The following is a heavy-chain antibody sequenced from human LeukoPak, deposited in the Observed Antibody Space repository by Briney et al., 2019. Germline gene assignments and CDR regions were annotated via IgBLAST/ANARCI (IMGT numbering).Heavy chain of an antibody. J-gene: IGHJ4*02. D-gene: IGHD1-26*01. CDR3: AKLYSGSFPAGHNY. V-gene: IGHV3-30*18. Sequence: PGGSLRLSCAASGFTFSRFGIHWVRQAPGKGLEWVAVISYDGSNKYYADSVKGRFTISRDNSKNTLYLQMNSLRAEDTAVYYCAKLYSGSFPAGHNYWGQGTLVTVSS. CDR1: GFTFSRFG. CDR2: ISYDGSNK.